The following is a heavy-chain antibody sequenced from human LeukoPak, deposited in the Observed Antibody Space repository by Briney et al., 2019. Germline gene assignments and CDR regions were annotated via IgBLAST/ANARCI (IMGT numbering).Heavy chain of an antibody. CDR3: ARDKSYYDSSGYFWYFDL. D-gene: IGHD3-22*01. CDR2: MYYSGVT. V-gene: IGHV4-59*01. CDR1: GVSIGAYY. J-gene: IGHJ2*01. Sequence: SETLSLTCTVSGVSIGAYYWTWIRQPPGKGLEWVGYMYYSGVTNYNPSLKSRVTISVDTSKNQFSLKLSSVTAADTAVYYCARDKSYYDSSGYFWYFDLWGRGTLVTVSS.